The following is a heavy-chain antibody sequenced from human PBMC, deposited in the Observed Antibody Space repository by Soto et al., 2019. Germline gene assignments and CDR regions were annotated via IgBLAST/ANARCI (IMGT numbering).Heavy chain of an antibody. CDR3: ARSAAYSGSYSQHYYYGMDV. CDR1: GGSISSSSYY. V-gene: IGHV4-39*01. Sequence: SETLSLTFTVSGGSISSSSYYWGWIRQPPGKGLEWIGSIYYSGSTYYNPSLKSRVTISVDTSKNQFSLKLSSVTAADTAVYYCARSAAYSGSYSQHYYYGMDVWGQGTTVTVSS. CDR2: IYYSGST. D-gene: IGHD1-26*01. J-gene: IGHJ6*02.